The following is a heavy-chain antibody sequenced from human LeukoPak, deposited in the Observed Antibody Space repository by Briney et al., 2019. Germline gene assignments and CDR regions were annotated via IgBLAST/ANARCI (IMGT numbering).Heavy chain of an antibody. V-gene: IGHV4-4*07. D-gene: IGHD5-18*01. J-gene: IGHJ6*02. CDR2: IYTSGST. CDR3: ARALERGYSYGYDYYYYGMDV. Sequence: SETLSHTCSVWGLPMSSYFWSWIRQPAGKGLEWIGRIYTSGSTNYNPSLKSRVTMSVDTSKNQFSLKLSSVTAADTAVYYCARALERGYSYGYDYYYYGMDVWGQGTTVTVSS. CDR1: GLPMSSYF.